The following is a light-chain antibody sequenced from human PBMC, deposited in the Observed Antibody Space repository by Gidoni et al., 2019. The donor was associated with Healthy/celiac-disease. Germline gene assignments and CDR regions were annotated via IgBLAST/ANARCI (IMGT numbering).Light chain of an antibody. V-gene: IGKV3-11*01. J-gene: IGKJ2*01. CDR1: QSVSSY. CDR3: QQRSNWPPMYT. Sequence: IVLTQSPATLCLSLGERATLSCRASQSVSSYLAWYQQKPGQAPRLLIYAASNRATGIPARFSGSGSGTDFTLTISSIEPEDFAVYYCQQRSNWPPMYTFGQGTKLEIK. CDR2: AAS.